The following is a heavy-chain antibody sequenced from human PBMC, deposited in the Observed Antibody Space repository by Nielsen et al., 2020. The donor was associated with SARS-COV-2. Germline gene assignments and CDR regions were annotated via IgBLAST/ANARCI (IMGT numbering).Heavy chain of an antibody. CDR3: VRGSHCSSTRRHIDY. D-gene: IGHD2-2*01. CDR1: GYSFTNYW. J-gene: IGHJ4*02. V-gene: IGHV5-10-1*01. CDR2: IDPSDSYT. Sequence: GESLKISCKGSGYSFTNYWISWVRQMPGKGLEWMGRIDPSDSYTNYSPSFQGHVTISGDKSISTAYLQWSSLKASDTAMYYCVRGSHCSSTRRHIDYWGQGTLVTVSS.